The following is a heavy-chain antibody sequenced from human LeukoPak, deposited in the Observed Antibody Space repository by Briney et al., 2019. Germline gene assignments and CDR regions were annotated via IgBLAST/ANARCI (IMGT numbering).Heavy chain of an antibody. Sequence: GGSLRLSCAASGFTASNNYMSWVRQAPGKGLEWVSVISTGGSTYYADSVKGRFTLSRDNSKNTLYLQTNSLRAEDTAVYYCANLRFAYWGQGTLVTVSS. CDR1: GFTASNNY. CDR2: ISTGGST. CDR3: ANLRFAY. V-gene: IGHV3-53*01. J-gene: IGHJ4*02.